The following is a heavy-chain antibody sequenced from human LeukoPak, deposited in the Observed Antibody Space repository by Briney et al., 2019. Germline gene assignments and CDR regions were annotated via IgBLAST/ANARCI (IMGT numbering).Heavy chain of an antibody. Sequence: SETLSLTCGVSGGSIDSTNYWSWVRQAPGKGLEWIGRIYSGNTNYNPSLKSRVTMSVDTSKNQFSLKLSSVTAADTAVYYCARDPEGLDAFEIWGQGTMVTVSS. CDR2: IYSGNT. CDR1: GGSIDSTNY. J-gene: IGHJ3*02. D-gene: IGHD1-14*01. CDR3: ARDPEGLDAFEI. V-gene: IGHV4-4*07.